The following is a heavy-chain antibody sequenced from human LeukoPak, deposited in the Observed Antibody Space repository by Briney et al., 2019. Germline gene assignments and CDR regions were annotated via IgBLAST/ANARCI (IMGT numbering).Heavy chain of an antibody. V-gene: IGHV3-53*01. D-gene: IGHD6-19*01. CDR3: ARERSSGWVDYFDY. CDR2: IYSGGST. Sequence: GSLRLSCAASGFTVSSNYMSWVRQAPGKGLEWVSVIYSGGSTYYADSVKGRFTISRDNSKNTLYLQMNSLRAEDTAVYYCARERSSGWVDYFDYWGQGTLVTVSS. CDR1: GFTVSSNY. J-gene: IGHJ4*02.